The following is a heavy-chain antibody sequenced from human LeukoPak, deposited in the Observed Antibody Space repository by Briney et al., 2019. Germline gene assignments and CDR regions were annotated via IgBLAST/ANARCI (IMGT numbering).Heavy chain of an antibody. J-gene: IGHJ4*02. D-gene: IGHD6-19*01. CDR3: AKDLQWLGLEAIDY. CDR1: GFTFSSYG. CDR2: ISYDGSNK. Sequence: GRSPRLSCAASGFTFSSYGMHWVRQAPGKGLEWVAVISYDGSNKYYADSVKGRFTISRDNSKNTLYLQMNSLRAEDTAVYYCAKDLQWLGLEAIDYWGQGTLVTVSS. V-gene: IGHV3-30*18.